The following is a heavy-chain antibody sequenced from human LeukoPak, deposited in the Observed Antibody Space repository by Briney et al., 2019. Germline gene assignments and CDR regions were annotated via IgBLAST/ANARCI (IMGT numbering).Heavy chain of an antibody. CDR2: IYYSGST. D-gene: IGHD4-17*01. Sequence: SETLSLTCTVSGGSISSYYWSWIRQPPGKGLEWIGYIYYSGSTNYNPSLKSRVTISVDTSKNQFSLKLSSVTAADTAVYYCARDNNGAQAYWGQGTLVTVSS. CDR1: GGSISSYY. V-gene: IGHV4-59*12. J-gene: IGHJ4*02. CDR3: ARDNNGAQAY.